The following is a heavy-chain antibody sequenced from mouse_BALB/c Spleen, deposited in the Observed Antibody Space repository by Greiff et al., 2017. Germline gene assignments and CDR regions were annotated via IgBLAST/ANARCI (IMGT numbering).Heavy chain of an antibody. J-gene: IGHJ3*01. CDR3: ARFGYYGYEFAY. CDR1: GFTFSSFG. D-gene: IGHD1-2*01. V-gene: IGHV5-17*02. CDR2: ISSGSSTI. Sequence: DVKLVESGGGLVQPGGSRKLSCAASGFTFSSFGMHWVRQAPEKGLEWVAYISSGSSTIYYADTVKGRFTISRDNPKNTLFLQMTSLRSEDTAMYYCARFGYYGYEFAYWGQGTLVTVSA.